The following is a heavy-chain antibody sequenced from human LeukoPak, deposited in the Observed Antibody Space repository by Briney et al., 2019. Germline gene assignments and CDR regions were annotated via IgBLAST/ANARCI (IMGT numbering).Heavy chain of an antibody. J-gene: IGHJ1*01. CDR3: AKVGGSYYTEYFQH. D-gene: IGHD1-26*01. CDR1: GFTVSSNY. Sequence: GGSLRRSCAASGFTVSSNYMSWVRQASGKGLEWVSAISGSGGSTYYADSVKGRFTISRDNSKNTLYLQMNSLRAEDTAVYYCAKVGGSYYTEYFQHWGQGTLVTVSS. V-gene: IGHV3-23*01. CDR2: ISGSGGST.